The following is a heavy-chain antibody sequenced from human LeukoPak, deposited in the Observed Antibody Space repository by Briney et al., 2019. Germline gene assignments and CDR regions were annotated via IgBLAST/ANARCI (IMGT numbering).Heavy chain of an antibody. D-gene: IGHD6-13*01. CDR3: AKTRSYSSSSLSY. J-gene: IGHJ4*02. Sequence: GGSLRLSCAASGFTFSSYGMHWVRQAPGKGLEGVEVISYDGSNKYYAASVKGRFTISRDNSKNTLYLQMNSLRAEDTAVYYCAKTRSYSSSSLSYWGQGTLVTVSS. CDR2: ISYDGSNK. CDR1: GFTFSSYG. V-gene: IGHV3-30*18.